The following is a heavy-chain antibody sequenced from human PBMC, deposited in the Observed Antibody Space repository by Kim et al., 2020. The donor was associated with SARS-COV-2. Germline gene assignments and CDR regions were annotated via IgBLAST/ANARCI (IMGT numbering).Heavy chain of an antibody. Sequence: SVKVSCKASGGTFSNYAISWVRQAPGQGLEWMGGIISIFGTSNYAQKFQGRVTITADESTSTAYMELSSLRSEDTAVYYCARTGYSYGRPRHYYYAMDVWGQGTTVTVSS. CDR3: ARTGYSYGRPRHYYYAMDV. D-gene: IGHD5-18*01. CDR2: IISIFGTS. V-gene: IGHV1-69*13. J-gene: IGHJ6*02. CDR1: GGTFSNYA.